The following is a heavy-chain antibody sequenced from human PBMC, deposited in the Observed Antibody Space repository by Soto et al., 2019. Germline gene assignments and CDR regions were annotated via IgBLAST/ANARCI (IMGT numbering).Heavy chain of an antibody. D-gene: IGHD2-8*01. J-gene: IGHJ4*02. Sequence: ASVQVSCKASGYTFTSYGISLLLQAPVQVLEWMGWISAYNGNTNYAQKLQGRVTMTTDTSTSTAYMELRSLRSDDTAVYYCARDKTKIVLMVYAPLDYWGQGTLVTVSS. CDR1: GYTFTSYG. CDR2: ISAYNGNT. V-gene: IGHV1-18*01. CDR3: ARDKTKIVLMVYAPLDY.